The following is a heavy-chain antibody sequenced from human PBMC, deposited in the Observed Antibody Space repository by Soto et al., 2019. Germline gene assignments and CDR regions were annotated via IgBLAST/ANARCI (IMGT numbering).Heavy chain of an antibody. J-gene: IGHJ4*02. D-gene: IGHD3-3*01. V-gene: IGHV3-33*01. CDR1: GFTFSSYG. CDR2: IWYDGSNK. CDR3: AREVYYDFWSGKDY. Sequence: QVQLVESGGGVVQPGRSLRLSCAASGFTFSSYGMHWVRQAPGKGLEWVAVIWYDGSNKYYADSVKGRFTISRDNSKNTLYLQMNSLRAEDTAVYYCAREVYYDFWSGKDYWGQGTLVTVSS.